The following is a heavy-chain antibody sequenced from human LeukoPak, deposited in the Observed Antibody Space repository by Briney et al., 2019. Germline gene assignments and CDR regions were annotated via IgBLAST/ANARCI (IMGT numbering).Heavy chain of an antibody. CDR3: ARGRRSSNRCDAFDL. CDR1: GVSIGTYY. CDR2: IDYTGST. V-gene: IGHV4-59*01. Sequence: SENLSRTCTRSGVSIGTYYWSWLRQPPGKGLEWVGYIDYTGSTNYNPSLKSRVTVTIDTSKNQFSLKLSSMTAADTAVYYCARGRRSSNRCDAFDLWGQGTVVTVSP. J-gene: IGHJ3*01. D-gene: IGHD1-14*01.